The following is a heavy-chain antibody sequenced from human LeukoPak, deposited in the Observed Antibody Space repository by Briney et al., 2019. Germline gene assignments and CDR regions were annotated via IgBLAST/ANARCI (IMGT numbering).Heavy chain of an antibody. Sequence: PSETLSLTCTASGGSISSYHWSWIRQPPGKGLEWIGYIYYSGSTNYNPSLKSRVTISVDTSKNQFSLKLSSVTAADTAVYYCARPYSSTSRGTFDIWGQGTMVTVSS. CDR1: GGSISSYH. D-gene: IGHD6-13*01. CDR3: ARPYSSTSRGTFDI. J-gene: IGHJ3*02. CDR2: IYYSGST. V-gene: IGHV4-59*08.